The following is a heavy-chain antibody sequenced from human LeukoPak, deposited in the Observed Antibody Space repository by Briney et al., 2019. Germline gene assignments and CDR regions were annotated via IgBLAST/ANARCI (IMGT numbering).Heavy chain of an antibody. CDR1: GFTFSNAW. D-gene: IGHD3-9*01. Sequence: PGGSLRLSCAASGFTFSNAWMSWVRQAPGKGLEWVANIKQDGSEKYYVDSVKGRFTISRDNAKNSLYLQMNSLRAEDTAVYYCARTGNFDWLLYSAEVAANYYYYYGMDVWGQGTTVTVSS. CDR3: ARTGNFDWLLYSAEVAANYYYYYGMDV. J-gene: IGHJ6*02. CDR2: IKQDGSEK. V-gene: IGHV3-7*01.